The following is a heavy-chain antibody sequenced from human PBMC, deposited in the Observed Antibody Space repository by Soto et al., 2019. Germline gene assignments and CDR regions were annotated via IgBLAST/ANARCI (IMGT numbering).Heavy chain of an antibody. CDR1: GYTFTTYD. Sequence: ASVKVSCKASGYTFTTYDISWVRQATGQGLEWMGWMNPYSGNTGYAQKFQGRVTVTRNTSISTVYMELSGLRPDDTAVYYCAREGSGYNFWGQGTQVTVSS. D-gene: IGHD5-12*01. CDR2: MNPYSGNT. V-gene: IGHV1-8*01. J-gene: IGHJ4*02. CDR3: AREGSGYNF.